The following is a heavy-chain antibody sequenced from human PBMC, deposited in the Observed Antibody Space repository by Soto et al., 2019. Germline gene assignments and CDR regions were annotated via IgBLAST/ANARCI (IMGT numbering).Heavy chain of an antibody. CDR1: GFNFGSYG. V-gene: IGHV3-23*01. D-gene: IGHD2-8*01. CDR2: LTASGLKT. CDR3: AKGLGNAKEV. J-gene: IGHJ6*02. Sequence: EVQLLESGGGLVQPGGSLRLSCSASGFNFGSYGMSWVRQAPGKGLEWVSGLTASGLKTYYTDSVKGRFTISRDNSRNTVYLQMSGLRVEETAVFHCAKGLGNAKEVWGQGTTVTVSS.